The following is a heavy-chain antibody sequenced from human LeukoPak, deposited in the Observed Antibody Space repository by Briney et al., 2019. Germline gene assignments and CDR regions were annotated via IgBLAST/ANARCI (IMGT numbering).Heavy chain of an antibody. CDR1: GGSISSYY. J-gene: IGHJ5*02. D-gene: IGHD7-27*01. CDR2: IYYSGST. Sequence: PSETLSLTCTVSGGSISSYYWSWIRQPPGKGLEWIGYIYYSGSTNYNPSLKSRVTISVDTSENQFSLKLSSVAAADTAVYYCARLAWGSKLPPERHWFDPWGQGTLVTVSS. CDR3: ARLAWGSKLPPERHWFDP. V-gene: IGHV4-59*08.